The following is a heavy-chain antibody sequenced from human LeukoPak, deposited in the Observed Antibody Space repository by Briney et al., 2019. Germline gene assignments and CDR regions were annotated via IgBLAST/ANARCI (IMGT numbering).Heavy chain of an antibody. J-gene: IGHJ3*02. CDR1: GYSFTSYW. CDR3: ARPRIAAARAAFDI. V-gene: IGHV5-51*01. Sequence: GESLKISCKGSGYSFTSYWIVWVRQMPGKGLEWMGIIYPGDSDTRYSPSFQGQVTISADKSISTAYLQWSSLKATDTAMYYCARPRIAAARAAFDIWGQGTMVTVSS. D-gene: IGHD6-13*01. CDR2: IYPGDSDT.